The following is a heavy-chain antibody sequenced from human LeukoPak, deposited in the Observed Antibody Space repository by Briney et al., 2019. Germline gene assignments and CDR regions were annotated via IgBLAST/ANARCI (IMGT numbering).Heavy chain of an antibody. CDR3: ARVLPRAKWLPTSGSWFDP. V-gene: IGHV1-69*13. CDR1: GGTFSSYA. J-gene: IGHJ5*02. D-gene: IGHD3-22*01. CDR2: IIPIFGTA. Sequence: SVKVSCKASGGTFSSYAISWVRQAPGQGLEWMGGIIPIFGTANYAQKFQGRVTITADESTSTAYMELSSLRSEDTAVYYCARVLPRAKWLPTSGSWFDPWGQGTLVTVSS.